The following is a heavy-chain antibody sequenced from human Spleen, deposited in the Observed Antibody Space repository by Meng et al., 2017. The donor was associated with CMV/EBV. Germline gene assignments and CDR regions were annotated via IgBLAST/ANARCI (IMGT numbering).Heavy chain of an antibody. J-gene: IGHJ4*02. CDR2: IIPILSIA. CDR3: ASDLYYYGSGSLDY. D-gene: IGHD3-10*01. CDR1: GGTFSSYA. V-gene: IGHV1-69*10. Sequence: ASGGTFSSYAISWERQAPGQGLEWVGEIIPILSIANYAQKFQGRVTITADKSTSTAYMELSSLRSEDTAVYYCASDLYYYGSGSLDYWGQGTLVTVSS.